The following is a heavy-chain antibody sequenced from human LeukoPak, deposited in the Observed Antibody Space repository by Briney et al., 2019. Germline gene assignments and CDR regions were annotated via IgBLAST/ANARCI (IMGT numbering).Heavy chain of an antibody. V-gene: IGHV3-21*01. Sequence: GSLRLSCAASGFTFSSYSMNWVRQAPGKGLEWVSSISSSSSYIYYTDSVKGRFTISRDNAKNSLYLQMNSLRAEDTAVYYCARDRGLDTAYLDYWGQGTLVTVSS. D-gene: IGHD5-18*01. CDR3: ARDRGLDTAYLDY. CDR1: GFTFSSYS. J-gene: IGHJ4*02. CDR2: ISSSSSYI.